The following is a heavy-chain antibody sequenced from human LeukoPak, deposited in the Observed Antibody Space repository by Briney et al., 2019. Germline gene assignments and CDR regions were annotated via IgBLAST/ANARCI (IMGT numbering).Heavy chain of an antibody. D-gene: IGHD3-10*01. CDR2: INHSGST. J-gene: IGHJ4*02. Sequence: SQTLSLTCAVYGGSFSGYYWSWVRQPPGKGLELIGEINHSGSTNYNPSLKSRVTISVDTSKNQFSLKLSSVTAADTAVYYCARLPKKYYYGSGRNLGPAYYFDYWGQGTLVTVSS. CDR1: GGSFSGYY. CDR3: ARLPKKYYYGSGRNLGPAYYFDY. V-gene: IGHV4-34*01.